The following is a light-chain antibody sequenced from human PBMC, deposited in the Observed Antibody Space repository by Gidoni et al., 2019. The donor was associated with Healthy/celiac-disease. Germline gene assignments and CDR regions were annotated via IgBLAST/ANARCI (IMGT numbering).Light chain of an antibody. CDR3: QSADSSGTYVI. Sequence: YELTQPPSVSVSPGQTARITCSGDALPKQYAYWYQQKPGQAPVLVRYKDSERPSGIPDRFSGSSSGTTVTLTISGIQAEDEADYYCQSADSSGTYVIFGGGAKLTVL. CDR2: KDS. V-gene: IGLV3-25*03. CDR1: ALPKQY. J-gene: IGLJ2*01.